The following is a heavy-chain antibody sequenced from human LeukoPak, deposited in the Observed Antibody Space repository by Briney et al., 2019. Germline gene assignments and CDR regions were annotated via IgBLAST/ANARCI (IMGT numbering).Heavy chain of an antibody. CDR1: GGSISSSSYY. D-gene: IGHD3-3*01. J-gene: IGHJ4*02. CDR2: IYYSGST. Sequence: PSETLSLTCTVSGGSISSSSYYWGWIRQPPGKGLEWIGSIYYSGSTYYNPSLKSRVTISVDTSKNQFSLKLSSVTAADTAAYYCARHRDFGVDNPFDYWGQGTLVTVSS. V-gene: IGHV4-39*01. CDR3: ARHRDFGVDNPFDY.